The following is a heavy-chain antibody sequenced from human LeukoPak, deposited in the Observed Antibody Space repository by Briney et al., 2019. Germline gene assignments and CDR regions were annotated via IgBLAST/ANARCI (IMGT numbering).Heavy chain of an antibody. V-gene: IGHV4-4*09. CDR3: ARLRSGGYYYVH. CDR2: IYTSGST. J-gene: IGHJ4*02. Sequence: SETLSLTCTVSGGSISSFYWSWIPQPPGKGLEWIGYIYTSGSTNYNPSLKSRVTISVDTSKNQFSLKLSSVTAADTAVYYCARLRSGGYYYVHWGQGTLVTVSS. CDR1: GGSISSFY. D-gene: IGHD3-22*01.